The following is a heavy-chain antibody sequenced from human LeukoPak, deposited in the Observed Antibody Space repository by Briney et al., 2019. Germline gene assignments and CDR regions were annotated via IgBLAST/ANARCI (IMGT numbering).Heavy chain of an antibody. D-gene: IGHD3-22*01. V-gene: IGHV3-23*01. CDR1: GFIFSNYG. CDR2: IRGNAGTT. CDR3: AKGPADSSGYYYFDS. Sequence: GGSLRLSCAASGFIFSNYGMSWVRQAPGKGLEWVSAIRGNAGTTYYADSVQGRFTIFRDNSKSMLYLQMNSLRVEDTAVYYCAKGPADSSGYYYFDSWGQGPLVTVPS. J-gene: IGHJ4*02.